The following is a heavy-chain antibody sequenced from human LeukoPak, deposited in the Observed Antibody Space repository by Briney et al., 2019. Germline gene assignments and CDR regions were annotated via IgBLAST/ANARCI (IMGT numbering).Heavy chain of an antibody. CDR3: AKGSREWAVLDAFDI. V-gene: IGHV3-23*01. CDR2: SSGSGARR. Sequence: PGGSLRLSCAASGLTFSNYGLNWVRQAPGKGVDWVSCSSGSGARRDYADSVKGRFTISRDNAKTTLYMQMNSMRAEDTAVYYCAKGSREWAVLDAFDIWGQGTMVTVSS. D-gene: IGHD1-26*01. CDR1: GLTFSNYG. J-gene: IGHJ3*02.